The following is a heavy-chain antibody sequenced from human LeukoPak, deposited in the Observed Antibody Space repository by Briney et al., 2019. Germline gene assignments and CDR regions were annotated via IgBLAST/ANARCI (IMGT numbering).Heavy chain of an antibody. CDR3: AREYSSSSGRSFDY. CDR1: GFTFSSYS. CDR2: ISSSSSNM. V-gene: IGHV3-48*01. D-gene: IGHD6-6*01. J-gene: IGHJ4*02. Sequence: GGSLRLSCAASGFTFSSYSMNWVRQAPGKGLEWVSYISSSSSNMYYADSVKGRFTISRDRAKNSLYLQMNSLRAEDTAVYYCAREYSSSSGRSFDYWGQGTLVIVSS.